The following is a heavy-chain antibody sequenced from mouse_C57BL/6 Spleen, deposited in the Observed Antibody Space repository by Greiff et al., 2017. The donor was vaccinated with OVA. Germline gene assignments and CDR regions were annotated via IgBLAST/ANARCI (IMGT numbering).Heavy chain of an antibody. J-gene: IGHJ4*01. CDR1: GYAFTNYL. D-gene: IGHD2-13*01. Sequence: QVQLQQSGAELVRPGTSVKVSCKASGYAFTNYLIEWVKQRPGQGLEWIGVINPGRGGTNYNEKFKGKATLTADKSSSTAYMQLSSLTSEDSAVYFCARNDCDYAMDYWGQGTSVTVSS. V-gene: IGHV1-54*01. CDR2: INPGRGGT. CDR3: ARNDCDYAMDY.